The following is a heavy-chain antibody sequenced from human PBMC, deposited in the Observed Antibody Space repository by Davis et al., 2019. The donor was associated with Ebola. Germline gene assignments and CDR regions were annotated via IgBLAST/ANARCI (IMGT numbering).Heavy chain of an antibody. Sequence: SETLSLTCTVSGGSFSSDSYYGNWVRQHPGKGLEWLGYIYYSGSTYYNPSLKSRVTISVDTSKNQFSLKLSSVTAADTAVYYCATDLWGDPTTTLPWGQGTLVTVSS. V-gene: IGHV4-31*03. J-gene: IGHJ5*02. CDR3: ATDLWGDPTTTLP. CDR2: IYYSGST. D-gene: IGHD1-1*01. CDR1: GGSFSSDSYY.